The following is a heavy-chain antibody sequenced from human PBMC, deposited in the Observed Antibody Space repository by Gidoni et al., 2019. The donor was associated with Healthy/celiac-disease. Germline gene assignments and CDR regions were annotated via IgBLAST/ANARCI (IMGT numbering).Heavy chain of an antibody. D-gene: IGHD5-12*01. CDR1: GYTFTSYY. CDR2: INPSGGST. CDR3: ARDVVALEYSGYDYRPHGYFDY. V-gene: IGHV1-46*01. J-gene: IGHJ4*02. Sequence: QVQLVQSGAEVKKPGASVKVSCKASGYTFTSYYMHWVRQAPGQGLEWMGIINPSGGSTSYAQKFQGRVTMTRDTSTSTVYMELSSLRSEDTAVYYCARDVVALEYSGYDYRPHGYFDYWGQGTLVTVSS.